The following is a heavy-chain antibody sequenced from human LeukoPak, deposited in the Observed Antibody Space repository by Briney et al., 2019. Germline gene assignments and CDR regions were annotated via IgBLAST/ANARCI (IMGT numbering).Heavy chain of an antibody. CDR1: GGTFSSYA. J-gene: IGHJ4*02. V-gene: IGHV1-69*13. CDR3: ARDINPTYYYDSSGYYFDY. D-gene: IGHD3-22*01. Sequence: ASVKVSCKASGGTFSSYAISWVRQAPGQGLEWMGGIIPIFGTANYAQKFQGRVTITADESTSTAYMELSSLRSEDTAVYYCARDINPTYYYDSSGYYFDYWGQGTLVTVSS. CDR2: IIPIFGTA.